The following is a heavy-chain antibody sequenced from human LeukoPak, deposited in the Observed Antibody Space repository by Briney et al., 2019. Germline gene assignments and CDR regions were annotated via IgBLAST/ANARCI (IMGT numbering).Heavy chain of an antibody. D-gene: IGHD1-26*01. CDR1: GFTFSRSS. J-gene: IGHJ3*02. CDR3: ARGRQNSGSYSDAFDI. CDR2: ISTSSIYI. V-gene: IGHV3-21*01. Sequence: PGGSLRLSCSASGFTFSRSSMHWVRQAPGKGLQWVSSISTSSIYIYYADSLKGRFTISRDNAKNSLFLQMNSLRAEDTAVYYCARGRQNSGSYSDAFDIWGRGTMVTVSS.